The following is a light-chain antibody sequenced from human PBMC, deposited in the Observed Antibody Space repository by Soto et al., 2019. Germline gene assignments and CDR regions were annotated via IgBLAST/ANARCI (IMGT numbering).Light chain of an antibody. J-gene: IGKJ3*01. CDR1: QSIDTY. CDR3: QQSLSAPCT. Sequence: DIEMTQSPSSLSASVGDRVTIACRASQSIDTYLNWYHQKPGEAPKLLIYGASRLQSGAPSRFSGSGSGTEFTLTIASLQPEDLGTYPCQQSLSAPCTFGPGTKVYFK. V-gene: IGKV1-39*01. CDR2: GAS.